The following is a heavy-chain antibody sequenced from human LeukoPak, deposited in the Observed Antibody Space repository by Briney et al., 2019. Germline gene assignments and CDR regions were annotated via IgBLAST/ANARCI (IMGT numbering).Heavy chain of an antibody. CDR2: INNSRRT. Sequence: SETLSLTCAVYGVTFSGYHWIWLRQPPGKGLVWIGEINNSRRTEYNPSIKSRITISVDTSKHQFSLKLSSVTAAETAVYYCARVKVSAGYYTGIGVHNWCDPWGEGTLVTVSS. CDR1: GVTFSGYH. D-gene: IGHD3-3*01. CDR3: ARVKVSAGYYTGIGVHNWCDP. J-gene: IGHJ5*02. V-gene: IGHV4-34*01.